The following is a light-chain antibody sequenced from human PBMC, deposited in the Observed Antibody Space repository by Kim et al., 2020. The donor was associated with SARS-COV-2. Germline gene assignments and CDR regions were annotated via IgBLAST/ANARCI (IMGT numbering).Light chain of an antibody. V-gene: IGLV2-14*03. CDR2: DVN. J-gene: IGLJ3*02. CDR1: SGTMGSYNY. Sequence: GQSITISCTGTSGTMGSYNYVSWHQQHPGKAPKLMIDDVNKRPSGISSRFSGSKSGSTASLTISGLQSEDEADYYCSSFTTRSTLVFGGGTKVTVL. CDR3: SSFTTRSTLV.